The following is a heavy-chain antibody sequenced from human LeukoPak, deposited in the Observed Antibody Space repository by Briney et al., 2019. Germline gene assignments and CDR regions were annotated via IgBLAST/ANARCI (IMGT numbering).Heavy chain of an antibody. V-gene: IGHV4-61*02. D-gene: IGHD1-26*01. CDR1: GGSISSDSYY. Sequence: SETLSLTCTVSGGSISSDSYYWSWIRQPAGKGLEWIGRIYTSGSTNYNPSLKSRVTISVDTSKNQFSLKLSSVTAADTAVYYCARGVGAFDYWGQGTLVTVSS. CDR3: ARGVGAFDY. CDR2: IYTSGST. J-gene: IGHJ4*02.